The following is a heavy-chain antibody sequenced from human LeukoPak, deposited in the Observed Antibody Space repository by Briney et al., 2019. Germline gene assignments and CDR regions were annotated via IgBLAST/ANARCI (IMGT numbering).Heavy chain of an antibody. CDR2: ISYDGSNK. D-gene: IGHD4-17*01. V-gene: IGHV3-30*04. CDR3: ASSDYGDYAEYAFDI. Sequence: QPGRSLRLSCAASGFTFSSYAMHWVRQAPGKGLEWVAVISYDGSNKYYADSVKGRFTISRDNSKNTLYLQMNSLRAEDTAVYYCASSDYGDYAEYAFDIWGQGTMVTVSS. CDR1: GFTFSSYA. J-gene: IGHJ3*02.